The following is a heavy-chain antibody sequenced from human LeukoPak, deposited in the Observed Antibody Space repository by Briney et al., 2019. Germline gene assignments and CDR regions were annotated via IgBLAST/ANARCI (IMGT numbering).Heavy chain of an antibody. Sequence: AASVKVSCKSSGYTSSSYGISWMRQAPGQGPEWMGWISTYNGNTNYAQEFQGRVTMTTDTSTSTAYMELRSLRSDDTAVYYCARDVPGSIGTTARFDPWGQGTLVTVSS. CDR1: GYTSSSYG. D-gene: IGHD1-1*01. J-gene: IGHJ5*02. CDR2: ISTYNGNT. CDR3: ARDVPGSIGTTARFDP. V-gene: IGHV1-18*04.